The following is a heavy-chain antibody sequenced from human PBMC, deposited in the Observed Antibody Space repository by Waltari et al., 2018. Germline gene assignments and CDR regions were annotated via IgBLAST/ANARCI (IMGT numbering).Heavy chain of an antibody. Sequence: EGQLVESGGGLTQPGGSVRLSWSASGVNVGNTYMPWVRQAPGKGLEWVSLIYNQGDTSYADSVKGRFTISRDSSRNTLYLQMNSLRAEDTAVYYCAARALHAPYWGQGALVTVSS. CDR2: IYNQGDT. CDR3: AARALHAPY. V-gene: IGHV3-53*01. J-gene: IGHJ4*02. CDR1: GVNVGNTY.